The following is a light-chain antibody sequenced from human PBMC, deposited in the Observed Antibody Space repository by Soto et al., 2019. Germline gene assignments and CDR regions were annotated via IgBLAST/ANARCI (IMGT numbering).Light chain of an antibody. V-gene: IGKV1-5*03. J-gene: IGKJ4*01. CDR1: QSISSW. CDR3: QQYDSYPLT. CDR2: KAS. Sequence: DIHMTQSPSPLSASVGDRVTITCRASQSISSWLAWYQQKPGKAPKLLIYKASSLQSGVPSRFSGSGSGTEFTLTISSLQPDDFATYYCQQYDSYPLTFGGGTKVEIK.